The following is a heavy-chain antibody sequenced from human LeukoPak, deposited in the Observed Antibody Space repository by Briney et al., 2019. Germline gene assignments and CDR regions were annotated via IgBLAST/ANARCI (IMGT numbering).Heavy chain of an antibody. J-gene: IGHJ4*02. CDR2: IHPRGGDT. V-gene: IGHV1-2*02. CDR1: GYSFTAFY. D-gene: IGHD3-10*01. CDR3: ARDGDYGTGSYYRGCIDS. Sequence: GASVRVSCKTSGYSFTAFYIHWVRQAPGQGLEWMGWIHPRGGDTTYAHKFQGRVTMTRDPSTSTAYLDLRSLWSDDTAVYYCARDGDYGTGSYYRGCIDSWGQGTPVTVSS.